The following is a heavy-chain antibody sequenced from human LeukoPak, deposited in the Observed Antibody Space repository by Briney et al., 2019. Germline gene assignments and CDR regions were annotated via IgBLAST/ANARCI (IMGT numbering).Heavy chain of an antibody. CDR1: GYTFTSYY. V-gene: IGHV1-46*01. CDR2: INPSGGST. CDR3: ARAGVTMVRGVNYYYMDV. J-gene: IGHJ6*03. Sequence: EASVKVSCKASGYTFTSYYMHWVRQAPGQGLEWMGIINPSGGSTSYAQKFQGRVTMTRDMSTSTVYMELSSLRSEDTAVYYCARAGVTMVRGVNYYYMDVWGKGTTVTVSS. D-gene: IGHD3-10*01.